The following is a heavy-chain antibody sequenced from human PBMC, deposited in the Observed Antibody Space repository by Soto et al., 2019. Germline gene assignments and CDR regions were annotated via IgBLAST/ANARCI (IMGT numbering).Heavy chain of an antibody. D-gene: IGHD6-19*01. Sequence: QVQLVQSGAEVKKPGASVKVSCKASGYTFTSYDINWVRQATGQGLEWMGWMNPNSGNTGNAQKFQGRITMTRNTSISTAYMELSSLRSEDTAVYYCARSVEWLASFDYWCQGTLVTVSS. J-gene: IGHJ4*02. CDR2: MNPNSGNT. V-gene: IGHV1-8*01. CDR3: ARSVEWLASFDY. CDR1: GYTFTSYD.